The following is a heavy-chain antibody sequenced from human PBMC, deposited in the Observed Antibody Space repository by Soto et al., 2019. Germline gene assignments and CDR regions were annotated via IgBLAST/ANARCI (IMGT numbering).Heavy chain of an antibody. CDR2: INGYGHGA. CDR3: VRDLNGDFYY. J-gene: IGHJ4*02. CDR1: GYSFTTYG. V-gene: IGHV1-18*01. Sequence: QVQLVQSGAEVRQPGASVKVSCKASGYSFTTYGMSWVRQAPEQGLEYMGWINGYGHGAKYVQRFQGRFSMTTDTSTNTVYMDLRSLTSDDTAVYYCVRDLNGDFYYWGQGTVVIVSP. D-gene: IGHD3-10*01.